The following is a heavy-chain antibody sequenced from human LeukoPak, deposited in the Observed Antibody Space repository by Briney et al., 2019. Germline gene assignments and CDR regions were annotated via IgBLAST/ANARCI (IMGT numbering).Heavy chain of an antibody. D-gene: IGHD4/OR15-4a*01. CDR1: GYSISSGYY. CDR3: ARMGAIAGASANPDH. J-gene: IGHJ4*02. Sequence: KTSETLSLTCTVSGYSISSGYYWSWIRQPPGKGLEWIGYIYYSGTTSYNPSLRSRVTMSVDTSKNQFSLRLSSVTAADTAVYYCARMGAIAGASANPDHWGQGTLVTVSS. V-gene: IGHV4-61*01. CDR2: IYYSGTT.